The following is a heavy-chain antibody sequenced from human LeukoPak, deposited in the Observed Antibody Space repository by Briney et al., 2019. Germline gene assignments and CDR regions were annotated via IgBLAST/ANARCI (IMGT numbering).Heavy chain of an antibody. CDR3: ARDLPVLDYFDSSGYTNWFDP. V-gene: IGHV1-18*01. J-gene: IGHJ5*02. D-gene: IGHD3-22*01. Sequence: GASVTVSCKASGYTFTSYAISWVRQAPGQGLEWMGWIRAHNGDTNHAQKLQGRGTMTTDTSTSTAYMELSSLRSEDTAVYYCARDLPVLDYFDSSGYTNWFDPWGQGTLVTVSS. CDR2: IRAHNGDT. CDR1: GYTFTSYA.